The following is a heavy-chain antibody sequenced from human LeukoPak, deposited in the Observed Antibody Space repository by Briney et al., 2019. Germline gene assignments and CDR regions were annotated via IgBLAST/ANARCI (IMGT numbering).Heavy chain of an antibody. V-gene: IGHV4-39*01. J-gene: IGHJ3*02. CDR2: IYYSGST. CDR3: AKGPGRVNDFWRGGDAFDI. Sequence: PSETLSLTCTVSGGSISSSSYYWGWIRQPPGKGLEWIGSIYYSGSTYYNPSLKSRVTISVDTSKNQFSLKPSSVTAADTAAYYRAKGPGRVNDFWRGGDAFDIWGQRTMGTVSS. D-gene: IGHD3-3*01. CDR1: GGSISSSSYY.